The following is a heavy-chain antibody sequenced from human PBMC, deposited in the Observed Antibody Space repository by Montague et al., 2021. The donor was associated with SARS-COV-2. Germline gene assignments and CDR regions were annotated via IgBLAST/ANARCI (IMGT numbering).Heavy chain of an antibody. CDR3: ALPIGGARFDP. Sequence: SETLSLTCAVYGGSFSNHYWSWIRQPPGKGLEWIGESNERGITNYNPSLQSRVTISVDTSKNQFSLRLSSVTAANTAMYYCALPIGGARFDPWGQGTLVTVSS. CDR1: GGSFSNHY. CDR2: SNERGIT. D-gene: IGHD3-16*01. J-gene: IGHJ5*02. V-gene: IGHV4-34*01.